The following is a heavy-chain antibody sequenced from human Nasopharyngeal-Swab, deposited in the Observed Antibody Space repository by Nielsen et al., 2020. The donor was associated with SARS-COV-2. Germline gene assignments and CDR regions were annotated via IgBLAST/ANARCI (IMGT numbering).Heavy chain of an antibody. CDR3: ARQAYSSNQDDAFDI. V-gene: IGHV3-11*06. D-gene: IGHD6-13*01. Sequence: RQAPGKGLEWVSYISSSSYTNYADSVKGRFTISRDNAKNSLYLQMNSLRAEDTAVYYCARQAYSSNQDDAFDIWGQGTMVTVSS. J-gene: IGHJ3*02. CDR2: ISSSSYT.